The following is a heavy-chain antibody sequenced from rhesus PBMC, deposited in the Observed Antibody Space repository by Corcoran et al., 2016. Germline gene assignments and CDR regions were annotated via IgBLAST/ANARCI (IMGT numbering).Heavy chain of an antibody. J-gene: IGHJ4*01. CDR3: AREIAAAIDY. CDR1: GYSISSGYY. D-gene: IGHD6-25*01. Sequence: QVQLQESGPGLVKPSETLSLTCAVSGYSISSGYYWSWIRQPPGKGLVWIGYITYSGSTSYNPSLKSRVTISRDTSKNQFSLKLSSVTAAGTAVYYCAREIAAAIDYWGQGVLVTVSS. V-gene: IGHV4-122*02. CDR2: ITYSGST.